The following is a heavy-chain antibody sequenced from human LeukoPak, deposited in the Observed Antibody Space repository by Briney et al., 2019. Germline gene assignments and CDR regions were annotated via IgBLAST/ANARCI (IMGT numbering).Heavy chain of an antibody. CDR3: AKFGGHYVN. D-gene: IGHD4-17*01. J-gene: IGHJ4*02. CDR1: GFTFTTYA. V-gene: IGHV3-23*01. CDR2: ISGSGGST. Sequence: GGSLRLSCAASGFTFTTYAMSWVRQAPGKGLEWVSTISGSGGSTYYAASVKGRFAISRDNSKNTLYLQMNSLRAEDTAVYYCAKFGGHYVNWGQGTLVTVSS.